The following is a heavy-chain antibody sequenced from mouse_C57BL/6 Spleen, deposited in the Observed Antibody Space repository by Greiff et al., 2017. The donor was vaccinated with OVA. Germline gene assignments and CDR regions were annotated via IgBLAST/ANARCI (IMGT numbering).Heavy chain of an antibody. CDR1: GYTFTDYE. CDR2: IDPETGGT. V-gene: IGHV1-15*01. Sequence: VQLQQSGAELVRPGASVTLSCKASGYTFTDYEMHWVKQTPVHGLEWIGAIDPETGGTAYNQKFKGKAILTADKSSSTAYMELRSLTSEDSAVYYCTRKGYYAYFDYWGQGTTLTVSS. J-gene: IGHJ2*01. D-gene: IGHD1-1*02. CDR3: TRKGYYAYFDY.